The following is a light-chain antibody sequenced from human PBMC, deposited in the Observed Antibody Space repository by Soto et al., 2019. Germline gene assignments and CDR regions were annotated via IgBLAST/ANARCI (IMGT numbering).Light chain of an antibody. Sequence: QSVLTQPASVSGSPGQSITISCTGTSSDVGGYNYVSWYQQHPGKAPKLMIYEVNKRPSGVPDRFSGSKSGNTASLTVSGLQAEDEADYYCNSYAGSNNWVFGGGTKLTVL. CDR2: EVN. CDR3: NSYAGSNNWV. V-gene: IGLV2-8*01. CDR1: SSDVGGYNY. J-gene: IGLJ3*02.